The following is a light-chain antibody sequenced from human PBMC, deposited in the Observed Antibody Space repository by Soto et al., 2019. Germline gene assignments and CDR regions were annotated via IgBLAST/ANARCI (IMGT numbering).Light chain of an antibody. Sequence: QSVLTLPPSVSGAPGQRVTISCTGSSSNIGAGYDVHWYQQHPGTAPKLLIYDNSNRPSGVPDRFSGSKSGTSASLANTGLQAEDEADYYCQSYDSSLSGYVFGTGTKVTVL. CDR2: DNS. CDR3: QSYDSSLSGYV. J-gene: IGLJ1*01. CDR1: SSNIGAGYD. V-gene: IGLV1-40*01.